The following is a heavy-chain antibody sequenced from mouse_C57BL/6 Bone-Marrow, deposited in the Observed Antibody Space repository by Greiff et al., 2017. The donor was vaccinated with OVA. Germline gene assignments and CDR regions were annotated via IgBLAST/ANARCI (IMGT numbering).Heavy chain of an antibody. CDR1: GFTFSSYG. CDR3: ARRLDGSSCLDD. J-gene: IGHJ2*01. D-gene: IGHD1-1*01. CDR2: ISSGGSYT. Sequence: EVQGVESGGDLVKPGGSLKLSCAASGFTFSSYGMSWVRQTPDKRLEWVATISSGGSYTYYPDSVKGRFTISRDNAQNTLYLQMSSLKSEDTAMYYCARRLDGSSCLDDGGQGTTLTVSS. V-gene: IGHV5-6*01.